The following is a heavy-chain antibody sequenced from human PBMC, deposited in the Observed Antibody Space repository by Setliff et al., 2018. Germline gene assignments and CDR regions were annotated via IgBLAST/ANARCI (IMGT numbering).Heavy chain of an antibody. CDR1: GGTFRTDG. J-gene: IGHJ4*02. Sequence: SVKVSCKASGGTFRTDGFNWVRQAPGQGLEWMGRIIPVFRSAKYAQKFQGRVTISADESSSTAYMELSSLRSEDTAVYYCARAGSAPAGRKGILEYWGQGSLVTVSS. CDR2: IIPVFRSA. V-gene: IGHV1-69*13. CDR3: ARAGSAPAGRKGILEY. D-gene: IGHD6-13*01.